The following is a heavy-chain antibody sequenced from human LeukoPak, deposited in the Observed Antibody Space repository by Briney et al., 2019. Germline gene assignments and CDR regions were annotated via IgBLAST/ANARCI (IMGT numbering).Heavy chain of an antibody. CDR2: ISAYNGNT. CDR3: ARDLERFDY. J-gene: IGHJ4*02. D-gene: IGHD1-1*01. V-gene: IGHV1-18*01. CDR1: GYTFTSYG. Sequence: GASLKVSCKASGYTFTSYGISWGRQAPGQGLEWMGWISAYNGNTNYAQTLQGRVTMTTETSTSTAYRELRSLRSDDTAVYYCARDLERFDYWGQGTLVTVSS.